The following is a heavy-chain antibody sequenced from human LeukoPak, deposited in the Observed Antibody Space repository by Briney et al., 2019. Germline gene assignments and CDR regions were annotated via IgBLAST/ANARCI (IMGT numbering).Heavy chain of an antibody. D-gene: IGHD3-10*01. CDR2: IYYSGST. CDR1: GGSISSGDYY. Sequence: SETLSLTCTVSGGSISSGDYYWSWIRQHPGKGLEWIGYIYYSGSTYYNPSLKSRVTISLDTSKNQFSLKVSSVTAADTAVYYCARDQEDSGTDYWGQGTLVTVS. CDR3: ARDQEDSGTDY. V-gene: IGHV4-31*03. J-gene: IGHJ4*02.